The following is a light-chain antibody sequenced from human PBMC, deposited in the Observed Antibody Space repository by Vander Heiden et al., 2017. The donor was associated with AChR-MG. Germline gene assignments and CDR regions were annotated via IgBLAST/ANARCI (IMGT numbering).Light chain of an antibody. V-gene: IGKV3-15*01. Sequence: EIVLTQSPATLSMSPGERATLSCRASQNVSSNFAWYQQRPGQAPRLLVHATSTRATGIPARFSGDGSGTEFTLSISSLQSEDFAIYYCQHYYNWPYTFGGDQAGEQT. J-gene: IGKJ2*01. CDR3: QHYYNWPYT. CDR2: ATS. CDR1: QNVSSN.